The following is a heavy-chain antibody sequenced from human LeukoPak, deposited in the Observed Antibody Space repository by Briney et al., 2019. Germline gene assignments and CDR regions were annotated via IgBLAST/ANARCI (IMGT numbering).Heavy chain of an antibody. J-gene: IGHJ4*02. V-gene: IGHV3-33*08. CDR2: IWYDGSNK. CDR1: GFTFSSYG. D-gene: IGHD2-15*01. Sequence: GRSLRLSCAASGFTFSSYGMHWVRQVPGKGLEWVAVIWYDGSNKYYADSVKGRFTISRDNSKNTLYLQMNSLRAEDTAVYYCARSGAPTPDYWGQGTLVIVSS. CDR3: ARSGAPTPDY.